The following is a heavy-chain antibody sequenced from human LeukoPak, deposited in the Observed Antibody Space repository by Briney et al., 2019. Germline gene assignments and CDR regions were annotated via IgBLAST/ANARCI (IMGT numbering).Heavy chain of an antibody. D-gene: IGHD3-22*01. Sequence: PGRSLRLSCAASGFTFSSYVMHWVRQAPGKGLDWVAVIWYDGSNKYYADSVKGRFTISRDNSKNTLYLQMNSLRAEDTAVYYCAKDRDIYYDSSGYRQNDAFDIWGQGTMVTVSS. CDR3: AKDRDIYYDSSGYRQNDAFDI. J-gene: IGHJ3*02. CDR1: GFTFSSYV. CDR2: IWYDGSNK. V-gene: IGHV3-33*06.